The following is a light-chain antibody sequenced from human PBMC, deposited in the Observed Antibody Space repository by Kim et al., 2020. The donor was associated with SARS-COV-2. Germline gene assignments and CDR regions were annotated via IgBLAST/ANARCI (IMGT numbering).Light chain of an antibody. CDR3: QAWDSNTYWV. J-gene: IGLJ3*02. CDR2: QDM. CDR1: KLEDKY. V-gene: IGLV3-1*01. Sequence: VSTGQTSSIPCSGDKLEDKYAGWYQQKPGQSPVLFIYQDMKRPSGIPERFSGSNSGNTATLTISGTQAMDEADYYCQAWDSNTYWVFGGGTQLTVL.